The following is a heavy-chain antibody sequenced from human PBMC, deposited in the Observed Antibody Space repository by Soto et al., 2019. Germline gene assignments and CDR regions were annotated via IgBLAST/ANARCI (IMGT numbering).Heavy chain of an antibody. CDR2: IFHSGST. CDR3: ARQVTYDILAPPCLLDY. CDR1: SGSISSSNW. J-gene: IGHJ4*02. D-gene: IGHD3-9*01. Sequence: SETLSLTCAVSSGSISSSNWWSWVRQPPGKGLEWIGEIFHSGSTNYNPSLKSRVTISVDTSKNQFSLNLRSVTAADTAVYYCARQVTYDILAPPCLLDYWGQGSLVTXSS. V-gene: IGHV4-4*02.